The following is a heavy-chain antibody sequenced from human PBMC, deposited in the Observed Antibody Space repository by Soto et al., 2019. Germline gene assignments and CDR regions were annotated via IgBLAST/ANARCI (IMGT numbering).Heavy chain of an antibody. Sequence: ASVKVSCKASGYTFTSYGISWVRQAPGQGLEWMGWISAYNGNTNYAQKLQGRVTMTTDTSTSTAYMELRSLRSDDTAVYYCAREGVMDYYDSNPLRGAFDIWGQGTMVTVSS. J-gene: IGHJ3*02. CDR3: AREGVMDYYDSNPLRGAFDI. CDR2: ISAYNGNT. CDR1: GYTFTSYG. D-gene: IGHD3-22*01. V-gene: IGHV1-18*04.